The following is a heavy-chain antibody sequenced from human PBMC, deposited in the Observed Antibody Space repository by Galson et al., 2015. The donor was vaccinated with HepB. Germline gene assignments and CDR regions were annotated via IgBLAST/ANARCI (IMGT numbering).Heavy chain of an antibody. CDR3: AKDGIMVANNPYHFHY. D-gene: IGHD2-15*01. Sequence: SLRLSCAASGFTFTRYAMTWVRQAPGKGLEWVASLTSSGGKTYYTDSVKGRFTISRANSKNTLFLQLNSLRAEDTAVYYCAKDGIMVANNPYHFHYWGQGTLVTVSS. CDR1: GFTFTRYA. V-gene: IGHV3-23*01. J-gene: IGHJ4*02. CDR2: LTSSGGKT.